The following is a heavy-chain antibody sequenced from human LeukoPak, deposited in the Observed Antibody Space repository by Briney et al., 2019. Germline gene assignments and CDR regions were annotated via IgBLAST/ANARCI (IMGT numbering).Heavy chain of an antibody. CDR1: GYTFTSYA. CDR3: ARDGYYDSSGYTPYFDY. J-gene: IGHJ4*02. V-gene: IGHV7-4-1*02. CDR2: INTGTGNP. Sequence: ASVKVSCKTSGYTFTSYAMNWVRQAPGQGLEFMGWINTGTGNPTYAQGFTGRFVFSLDTSVSTAYLQISTLKPEDTAVYYCARDGYYDSSGYTPYFDYWGQGTLVTVSS. D-gene: IGHD3-22*01.